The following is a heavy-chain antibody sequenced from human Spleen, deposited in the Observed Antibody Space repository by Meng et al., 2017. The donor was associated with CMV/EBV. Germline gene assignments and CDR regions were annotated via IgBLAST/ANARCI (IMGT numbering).Heavy chain of an antibody. Sequence: QLVQSGAEVKKPGASVKVSCKASGSTFTGYYMPWVRQDPGQGLEWMGWINPNSGGTKYAQKFQGRVTMTRDTSISTAYMELSRLRSDDTAVYYCATLQTSSGWDDDYWGQGTLVTVSS. J-gene: IGHJ4*02. CDR2: INPNSGGT. CDR1: GSTFTGYY. D-gene: IGHD6-19*01. V-gene: IGHV1-2*02. CDR3: ATLQTSSGWDDDY.